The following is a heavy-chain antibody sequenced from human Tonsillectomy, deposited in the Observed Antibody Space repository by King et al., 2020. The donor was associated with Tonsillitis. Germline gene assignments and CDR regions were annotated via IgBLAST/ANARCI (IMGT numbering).Heavy chain of an antibody. D-gene: IGHD3-22*01. CDR3: ARARHYDNSGYWVGYFDY. Sequence: QVQLVESGGGVVQPGRSLRLSCAASGFTFSSYAMHWVRQAPGKGLEWVAVIPYDVSSKYYADSVKGRFTISRDNSKNTLYLQMNSLRAEDTAVYYCARARHYDNSGYWVGYFDYWGQGTLVTVSS. V-gene: IGHV3-30-3*01. CDR1: GFTFSSYA. J-gene: IGHJ4*02. CDR2: IPYDVSSK.